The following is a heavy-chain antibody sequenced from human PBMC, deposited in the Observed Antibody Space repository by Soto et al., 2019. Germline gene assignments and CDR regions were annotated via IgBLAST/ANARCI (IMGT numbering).Heavy chain of an antibody. CDR2: IYPGDSDT. Sequence: PGESLKISCRGSGYNFTSYWIGWVRQMPGKGLEWMGIIYPGDSDTRYSPSFQGQVTISADKSISTAYLQWSSLKASDTAMYYCARLPGTYYYGSGSYSYYFDYWGQETLVTVSS. CDR3: ARLPGTYYYGSGSYSYYFDY. D-gene: IGHD3-10*01. V-gene: IGHV5-51*01. J-gene: IGHJ4*02. CDR1: GYNFTSYW.